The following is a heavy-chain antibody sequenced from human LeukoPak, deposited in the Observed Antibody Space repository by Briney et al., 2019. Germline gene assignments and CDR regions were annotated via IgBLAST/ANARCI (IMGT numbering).Heavy chain of an antibody. D-gene: IGHD3-22*01. CDR1: GFTFSSYS. J-gene: IGHJ1*01. V-gene: IGHV3-21*01. CDR2: ISSSSSYI. CDR3: ARDPGYYDSSGNAEYFQH. Sequence: GGSLRLSCAASGFTFSSYSMTWVRQAPGKGLEWVSSISSSSSYIYYADSVKGRFTISRDNAKNSLYLQMNSLRAEDTAVYYCARDPGYYDSSGNAEYFQHWGQGTLVTVSS.